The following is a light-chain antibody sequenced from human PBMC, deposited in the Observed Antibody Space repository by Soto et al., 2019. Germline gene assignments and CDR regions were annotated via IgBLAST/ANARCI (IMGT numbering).Light chain of an antibody. CDR1: QSVSSNY. CDR3: QQYNNWPPIT. J-gene: IGKJ5*01. V-gene: IGKV3-20*01. Sequence: EIVLTQSPGTLSLSPGERATLSCRPSQSVSSNYLAWYQQKPGQAPRLLMFGASSRATGIPDRFSGSGSGTDFTLTISSLQPEDFATYFCQQYNNWPPITFGQGTRLEIK. CDR2: GAS.